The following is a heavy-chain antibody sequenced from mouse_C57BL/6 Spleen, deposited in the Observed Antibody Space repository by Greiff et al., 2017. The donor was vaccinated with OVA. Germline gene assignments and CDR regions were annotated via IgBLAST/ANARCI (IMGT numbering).Heavy chain of an antibody. CDR2: INPSTGGT. J-gene: IGHJ2*01. V-gene: IGHV1-42*01. Sequence: EVQLQQSGPELVKPGASVKISCKASGYSFTGYYMNWVKQSPEKSLEWIGEINPSTGGTTYNQKFKAKATLTVDKSSSTAYMQLKSLTSEDSAVYYCARGGEYFDYWGQGTTLTVSS. CDR3: ARGGEYFDY. CDR1: GYSFTGYY.